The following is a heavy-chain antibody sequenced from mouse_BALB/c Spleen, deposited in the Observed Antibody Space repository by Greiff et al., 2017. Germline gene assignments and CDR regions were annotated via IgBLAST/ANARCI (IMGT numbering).Heavy chain of an antibody. J-gene: IGHJ4*01. CDR1: GFTFSSYT. CDR3: ARHGYYYAMDY. CDR2: ISNGGGST. Sequence: DVKLQESGGGLVQPGGSLKLSCAASGFTFSSYTMSWVRQTPGKRLEWVAYISNGGGSTYYPDTVKGRFTISRDNAKNTLYLQMSSLKSEDTAMYYCARHGYYYAMDYWGQGTSVTVSS. V-gene: IGHV5-12-2*01.